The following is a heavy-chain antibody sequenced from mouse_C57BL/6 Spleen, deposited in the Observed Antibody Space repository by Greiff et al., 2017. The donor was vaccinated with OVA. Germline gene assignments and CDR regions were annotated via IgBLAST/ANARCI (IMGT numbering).Heavy chain of an antibody. J-gene: IGHJ2*01. CDR2: ISYDGSN. CDR3: ARGWLRSSFDY. V-gene: IGHV3-6*01. CDR1: GYSITSGYY. Sequence: EVQLQESGPGLVKPSQSLSLTCSVTGYSITSGYYWNWIRQFPGNKLEWMGYISYDGSNNYNPSLKNRISITRDTSKNQFFLKLNSVTTEDTATYYCARGWLRSSFDYWGQGTTLTVSS. D-gene: IGHD2-3*01.